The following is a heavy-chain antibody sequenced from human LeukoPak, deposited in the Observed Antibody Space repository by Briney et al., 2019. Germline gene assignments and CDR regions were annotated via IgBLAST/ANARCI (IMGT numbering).Heavy chain of an antibody. J-gene: IGHJ1*01. Sequence: PGGSLRLSCAASGITFSNAWMSWVRQAPGKGLEWVGRIKSKTGGGTTDYAAPVKGRFTISRDDSKNTVYLQMNSLKTEDTAVYYCTTVRGSSWQYFQHWGQGTLVTVSS. D-gene: IGHD6-13*01. V-gene: IGHV3-15*01. CDR1: GITFSNAW. CDR3: TTVRGSSWQYFQH. CDR2: IKSKTGGGTT.